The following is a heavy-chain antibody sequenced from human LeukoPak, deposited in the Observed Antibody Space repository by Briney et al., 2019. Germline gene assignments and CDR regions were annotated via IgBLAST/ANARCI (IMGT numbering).Heavy chain of an antibody. V-gene: IGHV3-48*03. Sequence: GGSLRLSCAASGFTFSNYEMNWVRQAPGKGLEWVSFISSSGILIYYADSVKGRFTISRDKGKNSLFLQMDSLRVEDTAVYYCAKVSGSGWHFDHWGQGTLVTVSS. D-gene: IGHD6-19*01. CDR1: GFTFSNYE. CDR3: AKVSGSGWHFDH. CDR2: ISSSGILI. J-gene: IGHJ4*02.